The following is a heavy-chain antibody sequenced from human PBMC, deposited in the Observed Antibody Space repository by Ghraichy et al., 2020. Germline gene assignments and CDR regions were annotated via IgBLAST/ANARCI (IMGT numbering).Heavy chain of an antibody. J-gene: IGHJ4*02. CDR3: AKDLNYGDYGGALDY. D-gene: IGHD4-17*01. CDR2: ISGSGGST. CDR1: GFTFSSYA. Sequence: GESLNISCAASGFTFSSYAMSWVRQAPGKGLEWVSAISGSGGSTYYADSVKGRFTISRDNSKNTLYLQINSLRAEDTAVYYCAKDLNYGDYGGALDYWGQGTLVTVSS. V-gene: IGHV3-23*01.